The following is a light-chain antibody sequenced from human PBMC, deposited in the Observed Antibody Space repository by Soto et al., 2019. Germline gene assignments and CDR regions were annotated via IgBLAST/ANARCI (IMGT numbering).Light chain of an antibody. CDR2: QDS. V-gene: IGLV3-1*01. J-gene: IGLJ1*01. CDR1: KLGDKY. Sequence: SYELTQPPSVSVSPGQTASITCSGDKLGDKYACWYQQKPGQSPVLVIYQDSKRPSGIPERFSGSNPGNTATLTISGTQAMDEADYYCQAWDSSTPYVFGTGTKVTVL. CDR3: QAWDSSTPYV.